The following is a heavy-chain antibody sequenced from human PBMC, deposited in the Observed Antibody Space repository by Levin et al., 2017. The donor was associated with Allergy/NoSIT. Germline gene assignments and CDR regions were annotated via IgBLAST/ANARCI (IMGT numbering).Heavy chain of an antibody. Sequence: PSETLSLTCTVSGGSISSGGYYWSWIRQHPGKGLEWIGYIYYSGSTYYNPSLKSRVTISVDTSKNQFSLKLSSVTAADTAVYYCAREKLTGNWFDPWGQGTLVTVSS. J-gene: IGHJ5*02. V-gene: IGHV4-31*03. CDR2: IYYSGST. D-gene: IGHD7-27*01. CDR3: AREKLTGNWFDP. CDR1: GGSISSGGYY.